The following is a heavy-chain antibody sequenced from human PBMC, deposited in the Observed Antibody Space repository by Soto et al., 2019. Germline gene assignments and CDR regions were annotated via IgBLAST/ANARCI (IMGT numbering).Heavy chain of an antibody. J-gene: IGHJ4*02. CDR3: ARHPGLGGDYDDFFDY. V-gene: IGHV4-39*01. CDR1: GGSISSSSYY. CDR2: IYYSGST. D-gene: IGHD4-17*01. Sequence: SETLSLTCTVSGGSISSSSYYWGWIRQPPGKGLEWIGSIYYSGSTYYNPSLKSRVTISVDTSKNQFSLKLSSVTAADTAVYYCARHPGLGGDYDDFFDYWGQGTLVTVSS.